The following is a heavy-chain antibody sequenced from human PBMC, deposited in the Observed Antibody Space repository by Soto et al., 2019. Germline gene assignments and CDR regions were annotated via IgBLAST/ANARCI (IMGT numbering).Heavy chain of an antibody. CDR1: GDTFASFG. J-gene: IGHJ4*02. D-gene: IGHD3-10*01. CDR3: ARDQESITDRILQY. V-gene: IGHV1-18*01. CDR2: ISAYNGNT. Sequence: ASVKVSCKASGDTFASFGFSWVRQAPGQGLEWLGWISAYNGNTHYAQKARDRVTLPTDTYTNKAYMELRSLTSADTAVYYCARDQESITDRILQYWGQGTRVTVSS.